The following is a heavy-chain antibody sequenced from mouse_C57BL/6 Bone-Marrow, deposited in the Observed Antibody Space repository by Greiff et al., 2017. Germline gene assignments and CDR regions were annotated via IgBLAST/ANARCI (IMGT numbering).Heavy chain of an antibody. J-gene: IGHJ1*03. Sequence: VQLQQPGAELVMPGASVKLSCKASGYTFTSYWMHWVKQRPGQGLEWIGEIDPSDSYTNYNQKFKGKSTLTVDKSSSTAYMQLSSLTSEDSAVYYCATLITTVVANWYFDVWGTGTTVTASS. D-gene: IGHD1-1*01. V-gene: IGHV1-69*01. CDR3: ATLITTVVANWYFDV. CDR2: IDPSDSYT. CDR1: GYTFTSYW.